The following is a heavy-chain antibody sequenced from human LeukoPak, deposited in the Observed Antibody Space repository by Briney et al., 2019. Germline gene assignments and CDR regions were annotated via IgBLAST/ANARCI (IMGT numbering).Heavy chain of an antibody. J-gene: IGHJ3*02. CDR1: GFTFSSYA. CDR3: AKDHRDYGDHDAFDI. CDR2: ISGSGGST. Sequence: GGSLRLSCAASGFTFSSYAMSWVRQAPGKGLEWVSPISGSGGSTYYADSVKGRFTISRDNSKNTLYLQMNSLRAEDTAVYYCAKDHRDYGDHDAFDIWGQGTMVTVSS. D-gene: IGHD4-17*01. V-gene: IGHV3-23*01.